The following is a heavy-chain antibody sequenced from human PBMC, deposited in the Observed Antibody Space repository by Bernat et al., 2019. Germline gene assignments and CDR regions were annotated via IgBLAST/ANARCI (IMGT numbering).Heavy chain of an antibody. Sequence: QVQLQQSGPGLVKPSQTLSLTCAISGDSVSSNSAAWNWIRQSPSRGLEWLGRTYYRSKWYNDYAVSLKSRITTNSDTSKNQFSLELNSVTPVDTAVYYGKRRGRWLERAGYFDYWGQGTLVIVSS. CDR2: TYYRSKWYN. V-gene: IGHV6-1*01. CDR1: GDSVSSNSAA. D-gene: IGHD1-1*01. CDR3: KRRGRWLERAGYFDY. J-gene: IGHJ4*02.